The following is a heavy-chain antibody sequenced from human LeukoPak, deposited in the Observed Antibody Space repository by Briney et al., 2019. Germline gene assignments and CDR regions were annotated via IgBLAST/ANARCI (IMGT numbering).Heavy chain of an antibody. CDR2: INHSGST. CDR3: ARYVTAPFAAFDI. Sequence: SETLSLTCAVYGGSFSGYYWSWIRQPPGKGLEWIGEINHSGSTNYNPSLKSRVTISVDTSKNQFSLKLSSVTAADTAAYYCARYVTAPFAAFDIWGQGRMVTVSS. J-gene: IGHJ3*02. V-gene: IGHV4-34*01. CDR1: GGSFSGYY. D-gene: IGHD3-10*02.